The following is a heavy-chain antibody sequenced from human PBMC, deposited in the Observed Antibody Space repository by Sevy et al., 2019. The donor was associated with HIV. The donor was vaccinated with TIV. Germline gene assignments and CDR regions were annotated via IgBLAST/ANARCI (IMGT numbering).Heavy chain of an antibody. CDR1: GFTFSNYV. V-gene: IGHV3-23*01. CDR3: ARRYLPSAPPALDY. J-gene: IGHJ4*02. D-gene: IGHD2-2*01. CDR2: ISHGGGTT. Sequence: GESLKISCAASGFTFSNYVMNWVHQAPGKGLEWVSVISHGGGTTYYADSVKGRFTISRDDSKDTVYLEMNSLRAEDTAVYYCARRYLPSAPPALDYWGQGTLVTVSS.